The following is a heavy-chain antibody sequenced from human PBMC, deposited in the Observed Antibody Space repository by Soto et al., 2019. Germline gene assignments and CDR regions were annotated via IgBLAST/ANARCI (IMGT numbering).Heavy chain of an antibody. CDR1: GGSITNSNW. CDR3: ARGPPIVGNTTPLDS. Sequence: QVQLQESGPRLVKPSGTLSLTCSVSGGSITNSNWWTWVRLPPAKGLEWIGDIYHAGSTKYNPSLERRVTISVDTSKNQFALPLPSVTAADTAVYFCARGPPIVGNTTPLDSWGRGTLVTVSS. D-gene: IGHD1-26*01. CDR2: IYHAGST. V-gene: IGHV4-4*02. J-gene: IGHJ4*02.